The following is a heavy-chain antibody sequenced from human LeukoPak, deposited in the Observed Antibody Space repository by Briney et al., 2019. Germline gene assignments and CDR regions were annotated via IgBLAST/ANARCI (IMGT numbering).Heavy chain of an antibody. D-gene: IGHD3-16*02. Sequence: ASVKVSCKASGYTFTDYYIHWMRQAPGQGLEGMAWIKPNSGDTSYAQKFQGRVTMTRDTSISTAYMELSRLRSDDTAVYYCAREHIRSNDYWGQGTLVTVSS. V-gene: IGHV1-2*02. CDR2: IKPNSGDT. CDR1: GYTFTDYY. J-gene: IGHJ4*02. CDR3: AREHIRSNDY.